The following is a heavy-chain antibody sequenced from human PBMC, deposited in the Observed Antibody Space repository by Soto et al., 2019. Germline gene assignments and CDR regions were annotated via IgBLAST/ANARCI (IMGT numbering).Heavy chain of an antibody. CDR2: IYHSGST. Sequence: SETLSLTCAVSGGCISSSNWWSWVRQPPGKGLEWIGEIYHSGSTNYNPSLKSRVTISVDKSKNQFSLKLSSVTAADTAVYYCARVGSGSHEDWFDPWGQGTLVTVSS. CDR1: GGCISSSNW. D-gene: IGHD1-26*01. V-gene: IGHV4-4*02. J-gene: IGHJ5*02. CDR3: ARVGSGSHEDWFDP.